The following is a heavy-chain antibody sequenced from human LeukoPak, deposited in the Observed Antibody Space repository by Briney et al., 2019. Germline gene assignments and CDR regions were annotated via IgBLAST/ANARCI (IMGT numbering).Heavy chain of an antibody. CDR3: ARNRDLGDYYGSGSYDY. J-gene: IGHJ4*02. CDR1: GFXFNSYN. CDR2: LSSSSSYI. V-gene: IGHV3-21*01. D-gene: IGHD3-10*01. Sequence: GGSLRLSCAASGFXFNSYNMNWVRQAPGKGQEWVSSLSSSSSYIYYAGSVKGRFTISRDNAKNSLYLQMNSLRAEDTAVYYCARNRDLGDYYGSGSYDYWGQGTLVTVSS.